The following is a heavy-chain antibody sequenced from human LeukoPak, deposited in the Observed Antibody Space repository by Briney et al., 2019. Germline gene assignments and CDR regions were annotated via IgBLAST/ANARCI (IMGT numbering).Heavy chain of an antibody. CDR1: GFTFSSYA. CDR3: AKPPTGSYPYYFDF. D-gene: IGHD1-26*01. CDR2: ISGSGGST. Sequence: AGGSLRLSCAASGFTFSSYAMSWVRQAPGKGLEWVSAISGSGGSTYYADSVKGRFTISRDNSKNTVYLQMDTLRAEDTAEYYCAKPPTGSYPYYFDFWGQGTLVTVSS. J-gene: IGHJ4*02. V-gene: IGHV3-23*01.